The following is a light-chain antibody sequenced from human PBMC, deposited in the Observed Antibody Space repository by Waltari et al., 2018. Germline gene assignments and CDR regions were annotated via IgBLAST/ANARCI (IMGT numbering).Light chain of an antibody. V-gene: IGKV3-20*01. CDR2: GAS. J-gene: IGKJ1*01. CDR3: QQYGSPTWT. CDR1: QSVSSSY. Sequence: EIVLTQSPGTLSLSPGESATLSCRASQSVSSSYLAWYQQKPGQAPRLIIYGASSRATGIPDRFSGSGSGTDFTLTISRLEPEDFAVYYCQQYGSPTWTFGQGTKVEIK.